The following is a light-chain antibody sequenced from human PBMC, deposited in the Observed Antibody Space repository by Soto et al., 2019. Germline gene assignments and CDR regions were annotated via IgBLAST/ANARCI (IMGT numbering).Light chain of an antibody. V-gene: IGKV3-11*01. Sequence: EVVMTQSPGAVSVSPGERATLSCRASQSVTSNVAWYQQKPGQPPRIIIFGASGRAAGIPARFSGSGFGTDFTLTISSLEPEDAAVYYCQQRSNWPPITFGQGTRLEIK. J-gene: IGKJ5*01. CDR3: QQRSNWPPIT. CDR1: QSVTSN. CDR2: GAS.